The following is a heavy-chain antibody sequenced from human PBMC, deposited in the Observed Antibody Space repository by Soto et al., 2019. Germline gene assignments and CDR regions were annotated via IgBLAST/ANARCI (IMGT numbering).Heavy chain of an antibody. J-gene: IGHJ5*02. Sequence: QVQLQESGPGLVKPSQTLSLTCSVSGYSMRIGGYYWSWIRQLPGKGLEWIGYIYYSGSTNYNPSVKSRVTISVDTSKNQFSLRLSSVTAADTAVYYCAGGKGSGRARDWFDTWGQGTRVTVSS. CDR3: AGGKGSGRARDWFDT. D-gene: IGHD3-10*01. CDR1: GYSMRIGGYY. V-gene: IGHV4-31*03. CDR2: IYYSGST.